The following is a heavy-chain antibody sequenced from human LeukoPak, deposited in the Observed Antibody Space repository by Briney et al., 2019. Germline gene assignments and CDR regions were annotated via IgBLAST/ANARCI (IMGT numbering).Heavy chain of an antibody. CDR1: GGTFTIHT. J-gene: IGHJ4*02. V-gene: IGHV1-69*02. Sequence: SVKVSGKASGGTFTIHTITWVRQAPGQGLEWMGRIIPVVGTHYAQKFQGRVTITADKSTSTAYMELSSLRSDDTAVYYCANDDTSGYYQAWGQGTLVTVSS. CDR2: IIPVVGT. CDR3: ANDDTSGYYQA. D-gene: IGHD3-22*01.